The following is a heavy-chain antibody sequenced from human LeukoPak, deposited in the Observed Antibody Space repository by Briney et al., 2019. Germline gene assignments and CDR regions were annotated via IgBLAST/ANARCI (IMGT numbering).Heavy chain of an antibody. D-gene: IGHD5-18*01. CDR2: INHSGST. V-gene: IGHV4-34*01. CDR3: ARGGGYSYGRSFDY. CDR1: GGSFSGYY. Sequence: PSETLSLTCAVYGGSFSGYYWSWIRQPPGKGLGWIGEINHSGSTNYNPSLKSRVTISVDTSKNQFSLKLSSVTAADTAVYYCARGGGYSYGRSFDYWGQGTLVTVSS. J-gene: IGHJ4*02.